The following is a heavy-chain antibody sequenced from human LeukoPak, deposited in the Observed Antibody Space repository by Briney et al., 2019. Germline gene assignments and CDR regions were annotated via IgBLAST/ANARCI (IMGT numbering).Heavy chain of an antibody. CDR3: ASGTVGNYALDY. CDR1: GLTFSRYN. CDR2: IGTSRNNI. J-gene: IGHJ4*02. D-gene: IGHD1-7*01. V-gene: IGHV3-21*01. Sequence: TGGSLTLSCAASGLTFSRYNMNWVRQAPGKGLEWVSSIGTSRNNIYYTDSVKGRFTISRDNAKNSLYLQVDSLRVEDTAVYFCASGTVGNYALDYWGQGTLVTVSS.